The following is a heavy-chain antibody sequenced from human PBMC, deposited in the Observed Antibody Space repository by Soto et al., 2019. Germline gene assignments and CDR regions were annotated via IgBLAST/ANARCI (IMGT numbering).Heavy chain of an antibody. CDR2: INVGNGNT. D-gene: IGHD6-19*01. Sequence: ASVKVSCKASGYTYISYSMHWVRQAPGQRLEWMGWINVGNGNTKYSQNFQGRVTINQDTSASTAYMELSSPTSEDTAVYYCAREKWGSGSRWLDPWGQGTLVTV. CDR3: AREKWGSGSRWLDP. CDR1: GYTYISYS. J-gene: IGHJ5*02. V-gene: IGHV1-3*01.